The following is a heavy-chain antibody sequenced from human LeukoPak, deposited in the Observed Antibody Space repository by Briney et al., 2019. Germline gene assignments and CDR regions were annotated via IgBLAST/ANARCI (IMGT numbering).Heavy chain of an antibody. CDR1: GFTFSSYM. CDR3: ASSLVAGYYYYNYYYMDV. CDR2: ISSSSSYI. V-gene: IGHV3-21*01. Sequence: AGGSLRLSCAASGFTFSSYMMTWVRQAPGKGLEWVSSISSSSSYIYYADSVEGRFTISRDNAKNSLYLQMNSLRAEDTAVYYCASSLVAGYYYYNYYYMDVWGKGTTVTVSS. J-gene: IGHJ6*03. D-gene: IGHD5-18*01.